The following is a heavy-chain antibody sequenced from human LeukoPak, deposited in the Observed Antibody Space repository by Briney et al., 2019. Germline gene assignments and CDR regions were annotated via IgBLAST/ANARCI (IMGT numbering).Heavy chain of an antibody. V-gene: IGHV3-53*01. CDR2: IYSGGDT. CDR3: ARDDGLFDY. CDR1: GFTISSNY. Sequence: PGGPLRLSCAASGFTISSNYMNWVRQAPGKGLEWVSLIYSGGDTYYADSVKGRFTVSRDNSKNTLYLQMNSLRAEDTALYYCARDDGLFDYWGQGTLVTVSS. J-gene: IGHJ4*02.